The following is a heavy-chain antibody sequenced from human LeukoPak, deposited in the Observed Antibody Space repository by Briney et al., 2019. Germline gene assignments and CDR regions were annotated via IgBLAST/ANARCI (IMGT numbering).Heavy chain of an antibody. J-gene: IGHJ4*02. D-gene: IGHD1-26*01. CDR3: ARDLSVGAKPDLGFDY. Sequence: GGSLRLSRAASGFTFNIHGMNWVRQAPGKGLEWVSSISSSSTYIYYADSMKGRFTISRDNAKNSLYLQMNSLRAEDTAVYYCARDLSVGAKPDLGFDYWGQGSLVTVSS. CDR1: GFTFNIHG. V-gene: IGHV3-21*01. CDR2: ISSSSTYI.